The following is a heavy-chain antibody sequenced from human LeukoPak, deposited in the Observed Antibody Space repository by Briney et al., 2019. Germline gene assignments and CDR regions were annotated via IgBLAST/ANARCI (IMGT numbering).Heavy chain of an antibody. CDR2: IGSSGSAI. CDR3: ARGRGGYCSDGSCYPLPY. V-gene: IGHV3-48*03. CDR1: GFTFSNYQ. J-gene: IGHJ4*02. D-gene: IGHD2-15*01. Sequence: GGSLRLPCAASGFTFSNYQMNWVRQAPGKGLEWVSYIGSSGSAIYYADSVKGRFTISRDNAKNSLYLQMNSLRAEDTAVYYCARGRGGYCSDGSCYPLPYWGQGTLVTVSS.